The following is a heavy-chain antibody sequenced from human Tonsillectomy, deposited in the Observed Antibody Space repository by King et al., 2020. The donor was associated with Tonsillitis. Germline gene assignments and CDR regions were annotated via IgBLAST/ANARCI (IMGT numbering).Heavy chain of an antibody. J-gene: IGHJ5*02. CDR2: FRSKAYGGTV. V-gene: IGHV3-49*03. Sequence: VQLVESGGGLVQPGRSLRLSCTASGFTFNTYAMSWFRQAPGKGLEWVSFFRSKAYGGTVEYAASVRGRFTISREDSKSIAYLQMNSLKTEDTAVYYCARERVTASWFDPWGQGTLVTVSS. CDR1: GFTFNTYA. CDR3: ARERVTASWFDP. D-gene: IGHD5-18*01.